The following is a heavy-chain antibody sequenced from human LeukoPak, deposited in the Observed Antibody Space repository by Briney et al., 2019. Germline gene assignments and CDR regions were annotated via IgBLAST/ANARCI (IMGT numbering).Heavy chain of an antibody. CDR2: INHSGST. V-gene: IGHV4-39*07. CDR1: GGSISSSSYY. J-gene: IGHJ4*02. Sequence: SETLSLTCTVSGGSISSSSYYWSWIRQPPGKGLEWIGEINHSGSTNYNPSLKSRVTISVDTSKNQFSLKLSSVTAADTAVYYCARGRITIFGVVISPRNYFDYWGQGTLVTVSS. CDR3: ARGRITIFGVVISPRNYFDY. D-gene: IGHD3-3*01.